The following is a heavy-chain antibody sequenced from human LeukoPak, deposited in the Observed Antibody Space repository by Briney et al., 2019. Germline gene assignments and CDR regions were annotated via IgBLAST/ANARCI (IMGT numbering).Heavy chain of an antibody. J-gene: IGHJ6*02. D-gene: IGHD2-15*01. Sequence: ASVKVSCKASGYTFTSYGISWVRQAPGQGLEWMGWISAYNGNTNYAQKLQGRVTMTTDTSTSTAYMELRSLRSDDTAVYYCAGDGVVVAATYYYYYGMDVWGQGTTVTVSS. CDR1: GYTFTSYG. CDR3: AGDGVVVAATYYYYYGMDV. CDR2: ISAYNGNT. V-gene: IGHV1-18*01.